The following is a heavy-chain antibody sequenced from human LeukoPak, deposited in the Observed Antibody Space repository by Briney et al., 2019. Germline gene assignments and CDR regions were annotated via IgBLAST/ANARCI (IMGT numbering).Heavy chain of an antibody. J-gene: IGHJ4*02. CDR3: VKDGTYYYGSGQLDY. CDR1: GFTFSSYA. D-gene: IGHD3-10*01. CDR2: ISSNGGST. Sequence: GGSLRLSCSASGFTFSSYAMHWVRQAPGKGLEYVSAISSNGGSTYYADSVKGRFTISRDNSKNTLYLQMSSLRAEDTAVYYCVKDGTYYYGSGQLDYWGQGTLVTVSS. V-gene: IGHV3-64D*06.